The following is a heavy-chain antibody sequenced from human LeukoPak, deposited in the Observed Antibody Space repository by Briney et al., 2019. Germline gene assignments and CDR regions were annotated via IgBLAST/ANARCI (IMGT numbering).Heavy chain of an antibody. V-gene: IGHV4-59*12. CDR3: VRDRELNY. CDR2: VYNGGNT. D-gene: IGHD1-7*01. J-gene: IGHJ4*02. Sequence: AETLSLTCTVSGGSISIYHWSWARQPPGKGLEWMGYVYNGGNTDYNPSLKSRVTISADTSKNQFSLKLTSVTAADTAVYYCVRDRELNYWGQGTLVTVSS. CDR1: GGSISIYH.